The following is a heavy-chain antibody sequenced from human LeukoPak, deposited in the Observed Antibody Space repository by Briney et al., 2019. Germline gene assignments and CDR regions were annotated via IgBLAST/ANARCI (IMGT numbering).Heavy chain of an antibody. Sequence: GGSLRLSCTASGFTFGDYAMSWVRQAPGKGLEWVGFIRSKAYGGTTEYAASVKGRFTISRDDSKSIAYLQMNSLKTEDTAVYYCTRGSNDYGDYAPPPYYFDYWGQGTLVTVSP. CDR1: GFTFGDYA. CDR2: IRSKAYGGTT. CDR3: TRGSNDYGDYAPPPYYFDY. D-gene: IGHD4-17*01. V-gene: IGHV3-49*04. J-gene: IGHJ4*02.